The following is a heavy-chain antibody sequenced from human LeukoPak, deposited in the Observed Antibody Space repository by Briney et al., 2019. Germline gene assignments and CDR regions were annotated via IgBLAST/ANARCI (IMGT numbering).Heavy chain of an antibody. V-gene: IGHV4-59*01. CDR1: GGSISSYY. Sequence: SETLSLTCTVSGGSISSYYWSWIRQPPGKGLEWIGYIYYSGSTNYNPSLKSRVTISVDTSKNQFSLKLSSVTAADTAVYYCAREDGSTSSFDYWGQGTLVTVSS. CDR3: AREDGSTSSFDY. D-gene: IGHD5-24*01. J-gene: IGHJ4*02. CDR2: IYYSGST.